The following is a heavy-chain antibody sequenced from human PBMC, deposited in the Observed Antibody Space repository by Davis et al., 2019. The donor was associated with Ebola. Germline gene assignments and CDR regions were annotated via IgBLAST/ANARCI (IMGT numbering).Heavy chain of an antibody. CDR1: GGSISRGSYY. Sequence: PSETLSLTCTVSGGSISRGSYYWNWIRQPAGKGLEWIGYIYYRGSTNYNPSLKSRVTISVDTSKNQFSLKLSSVTAADTAVYYCAREGDGYNSPSFDYWGQGNLVTVSS. D-gene: IGHD5-24*01. V-gene: IGHV4-61*10. J-gene: IGHJ4*02. CDR2: IYYRGST. CDR3: AREGDGYNSPSFDY.